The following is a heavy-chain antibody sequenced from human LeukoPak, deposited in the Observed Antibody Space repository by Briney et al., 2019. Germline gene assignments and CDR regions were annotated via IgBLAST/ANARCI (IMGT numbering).Heavy chain of an antibody. Sequence: PGGSLRLSCAASGFTFSSYAMHWVRQAPGKGLEWVAVISYDGSNKYYADSVKGRFTISRDNSKNTLYLQMNSLRAEDTAVYYCARDDGAAAALDYWGQGTLVTVSS. CDR2: ISYDGSNK. CDR1: GFTFSSYA. V-gene: IGHV3-30-3*01. D-gene: IGHD6-13*01. J-gene: IGHJ4*02. CDR3: ARDDGAAAALDY.